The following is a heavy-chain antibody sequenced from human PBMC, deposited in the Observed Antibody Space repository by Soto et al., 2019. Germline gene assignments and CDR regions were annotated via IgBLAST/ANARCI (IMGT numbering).Heavy chain of an antibody. CDR3: AREETAWPLAYGLDV. D-gene: IGHD2-21*02. V-gene: IGHV3-21*01. J-gene: IGHJ6*02. CDR2: IGRRSDS. CDR1: GFTFSTYG. Sequence: PGGSLRLSCAASGFTFSTYGMHWVRQAPGKGLGWVSSIGRRSDSYYADSVKGRFTISRDNAKNSVSLQMNSLRDEDTAVYYCAREETAWPLAYGLDVWGQGTLVTISS.